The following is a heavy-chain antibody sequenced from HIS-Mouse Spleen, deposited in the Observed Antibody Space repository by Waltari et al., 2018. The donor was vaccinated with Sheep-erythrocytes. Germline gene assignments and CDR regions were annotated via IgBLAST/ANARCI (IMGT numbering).Heavy chain of an antibody. Sequence: QVQLQESGPGLVKPSQTLSLTCTVSGGSISSGGYYWSWIRQHPGKVLEWIGYIYYRGRTYYNPSLKSRVTISVDTSKNQFSLKLSSVTAADTAVYYCARALIITMVRGVTSNWFDPWGQGTLVTVSS. J-gene: IGHJ5*02. CDR1: GGSISSGGYY. CDR2: IYYRGRT. D-gene: IGHD3-10*01. CDR3: ARALIITMVRGVTSNWFDP. V-gene: IGHV4-31*03.